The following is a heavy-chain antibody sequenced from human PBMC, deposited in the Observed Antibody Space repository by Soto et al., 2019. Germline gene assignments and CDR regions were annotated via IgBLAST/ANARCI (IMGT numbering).Heavy chain of an antibody. CDR3: ASHLLQRAHGEY. CDR2: IIPILGIA. Sequence: QVQLVQSGAEVKKPGSSVKVSCKASGGTFSSYTISWVRQAPGQGLEWMGRIIPILGIANYAQKFQGRVTITADKSTSTAYMELISLRSEDTAVYYCASHLLQRAHGEYWGQGTLVTVSS. J-gene: IGHJ4*02. CDR1: GGTFSSYT. V-gene: IGHV1-69*02. D-gene: IGHD3-10*01.